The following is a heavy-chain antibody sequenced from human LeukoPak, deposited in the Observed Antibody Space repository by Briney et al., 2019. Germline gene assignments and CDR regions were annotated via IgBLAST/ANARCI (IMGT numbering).Heavy chain of an antibody. J-gene: IGHJ4*02. V-gene: IGHV4-31*03. CDR2: IYNSGST. CDR3: ARSGGNWDFDY. D-gene: IGHD7-27*01. Sequence: PSETLSLTCTVAGGSIYSGGYYWGWIRQHPGEGPEWIGYIYNSGSTYYNPSLKSRVTISVDTSKNQFSLKLSSVTAADTAVYYCARSGGNWDFDYWGQGTLVTVSS. CDR1: GGSIYSGGYY.